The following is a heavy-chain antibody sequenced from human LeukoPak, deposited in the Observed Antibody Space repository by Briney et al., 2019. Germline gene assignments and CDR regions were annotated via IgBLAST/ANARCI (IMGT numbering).Heavy chain of an antibody. CDR2: IYHSGST. V-gene: IGHV4-38-2*01. CDR1: GYSISSGYY. CDR3: ARHRVAGTSIWFDP. J-gene: IGHJ5*02. Sequence: SETLSLTCAVSGYSISSGYYWVWVRQPPGKGLEWIGSIYHSGSTYYNPSLKSRVTISVDTSKNQFSLKLSSVTAADTAVYCCARHRVAGTSIWFDPWGQGTLVTVSS. D-gene: IGHD6-19*01.